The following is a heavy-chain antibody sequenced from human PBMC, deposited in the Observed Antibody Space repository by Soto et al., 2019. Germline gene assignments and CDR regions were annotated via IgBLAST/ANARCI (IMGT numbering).Heavy chain of an antibody. CDR1: GDSISSNNNY. V-gene: IGHV4-30-4*01. Sequence: LSLTCTVSGDSISSNNNYWSWIRQPPGEGLEWIGFISYSGTTSYSPSLKSRVAISLDTSKNQLSLSLSSVTAADTAVYYCARGRGYSYGLDPWGQGTLVTVSS. D-gene: IGHD5-18*01. CDR3: ARGRGYSYGLDP. CDR2: ISYSGTT. J-gene: IGHJ5*02.